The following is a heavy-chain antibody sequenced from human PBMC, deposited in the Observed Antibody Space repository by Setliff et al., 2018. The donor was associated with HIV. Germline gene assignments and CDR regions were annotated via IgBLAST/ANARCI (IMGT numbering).Heavy chain of an antibody. J-gene: IGHJ6*03. CDR2: INPDNGRT. Sequence: PGQGFEWMGWINPDNGRTQYGQKFQGRLTLTRDTSIRTAYMELSGLTFDDTAMYYCARDRRAGVYYYTDVWGTGTTVTVSS. V-gene: IGHV1-2*02. CDR3: ARDRRAGVYYYTDV. D-gene: IGHD7-27*01.